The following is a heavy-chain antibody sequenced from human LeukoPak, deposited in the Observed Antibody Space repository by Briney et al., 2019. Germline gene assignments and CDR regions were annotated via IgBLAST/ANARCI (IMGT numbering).Heavy chain of an antibody. CDR3: ARSMDYYGSGSYYRNWFDP. J-gene: IGHJ5*02. Sequence: ASVKVSCKASGYTFTGYYMHWVRQAPGQGLEWMGWINPNSGGPKYAQRFQGRVTMTRDMSTSTVYMELSSLRSEDTAVYYCARSMDYYGSGSYYRNWFDPWGQGTLVTVSS. V-gene: IGHV1-2*02. D-gene: IGHD3-10*01. CDR2: INPNSGGP. CDR1: GYTFTGYY.